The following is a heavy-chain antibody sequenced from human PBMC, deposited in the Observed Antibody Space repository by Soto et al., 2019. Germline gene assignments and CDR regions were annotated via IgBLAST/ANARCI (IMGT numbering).Heavy chain of an antibody. Sequence: QVQLEQSGAEVKTLGSSVKVSCKASGDIFNKYAISWVRQAPGQGLEWMGGIIPIFGTANYAPQFQDRVTITADEATSTAYMELTSLKSDDTAVYFCARGARFLEWLSFDHWGQGTLVTVSS. CDR3: ARGARFLEWLSFDH. CDR2: IIPIFGTA. CDR1: GDIFNKYA. D-gene: IGHD3-3*01. V-gene: IGHV1-69*12. J-gene: IGHJ4*02.